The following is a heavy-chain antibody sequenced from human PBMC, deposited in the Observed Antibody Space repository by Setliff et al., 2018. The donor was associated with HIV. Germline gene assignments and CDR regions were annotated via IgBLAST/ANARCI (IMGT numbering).Heavy chain of an antibody. V-gene: IGHV4-34*10. Sequence: SETLSLTCAVYGGSFSDYYWNWIRKPPGKGLEWIGEINHSGSTNYNPSLTSRVTMSVDRSKNQFSLKLSYVTAADTAVYYCARDGFWSGYIDYWVQGTRVTVSS. D-gene: IGHD3-3*01. CDR3: ARDGFWSGYIDY. CDR2: INHSGST. J-gene: IGHJ4*02. CDR1: GGSFSDYY.